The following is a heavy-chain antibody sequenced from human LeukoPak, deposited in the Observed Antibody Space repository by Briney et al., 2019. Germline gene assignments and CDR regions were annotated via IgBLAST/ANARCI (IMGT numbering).Heavy chain of an antibody. V-gene: IGHV3-23*01. J-gene: IGHJ5*02. CDR2: ISGSGGST. D-gene: IGHD2-15*01. Sequence: GGSLRLSCAASGFTFSSYAMSWVRQAPGKGLEWVSGISGSGGSTNYADSVKGRFTISRGNSKNTLFLQMNSLRAEDTAVYYCAKDTCSGGSCYWNWFDPWGQGTLVTVSS. CDR3: AKDTCSGGSCYWNWFDP. CDR1: GFTFSSYA.